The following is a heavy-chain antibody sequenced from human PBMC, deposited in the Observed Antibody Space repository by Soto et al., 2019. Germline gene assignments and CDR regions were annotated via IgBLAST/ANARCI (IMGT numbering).Heavy chain of an antibody. Sequence: GSLRLSCAASGFTFSSYTMHWVRQAPGKGLGWVAAISYGGSNEYYADSVKGRFTISSGNSENTLYLQMNSLRAEDTAVYYCAREPYDGYNDNTLDYWGQGTLVTVSS. V-gene: IGHV3-30-3*01. CDR3: AREPYDGYNDNTLDY. CDR1: GFTFSSYT. CDR2: ISYGGSNE. J-gene: IGHJ4*02. D-gene: IGHD3-16*01.